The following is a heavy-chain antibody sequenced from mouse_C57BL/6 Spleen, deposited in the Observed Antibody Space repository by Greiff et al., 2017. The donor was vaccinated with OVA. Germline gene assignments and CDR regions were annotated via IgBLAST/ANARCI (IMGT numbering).Heavy chain of an antibody. V-gene: IGHV1-64*01. Sequence: QVQLQQPGAELVKPGASVKLSCKASGYTFTSYWMHWVKQRPGQGLEWIGMIHPNSGSTNYNEKFKSKATLTVDKSSSTAYMQLSSLTSEDSAVYYCARCDYDGYYAMDYWGQGTSVTVSS. D-gene: IGHD2-4*01. CDR3: ARCDYDGYYAMDY. CDR1: GYTFTSYW. J-gene: IGHJ4*01. CDR2: IHPNSGST.